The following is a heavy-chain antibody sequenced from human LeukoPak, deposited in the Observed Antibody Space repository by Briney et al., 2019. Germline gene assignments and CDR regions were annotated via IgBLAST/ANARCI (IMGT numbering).Heavy chain of an antibody. J-gene: IGHJ6*03. D-gene: IGHD2-2*02. V-gene: IGHV4-30-4*08. Sequence: SQTLSLTCTVSGGSISSGDYYWGWIRQPPGKGLEWIGYIYYSGSTYYNPSLKSRFTISVDKSKNQFSLKLSSVTAADTAVYYCATHCSSTSCYNLGSYYYYMDVWGKGTTVTVSS. CDR3: ATHCSSTSCYNLGSYYYYMDV. CDR2: IYYSGST. CDR1: GGSISSGDYY.